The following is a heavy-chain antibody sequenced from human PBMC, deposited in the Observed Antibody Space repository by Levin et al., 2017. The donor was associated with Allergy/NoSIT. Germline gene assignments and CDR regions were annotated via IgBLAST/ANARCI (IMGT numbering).Heavy chain of an antibody. D-gene: IGHD2-15*01. V-gene: IGHV3-23*01. CDR1: GFTFSSDV. J-gene: IGHJ4*02. Sequence: GGSLRLSCAGSGFTFSSDVMSWVRQAPGKGLEWVSGISGSGGTSYYADSVKGRFTISRDNSKNTLYLQMNSLRAEDTAVYYCAKGSYCSAGTCYSRLGYWGQGTLVTVSS. CDR3: AKGSYCSAGTCYSRLGY. CDR2: ISGSGGTS.